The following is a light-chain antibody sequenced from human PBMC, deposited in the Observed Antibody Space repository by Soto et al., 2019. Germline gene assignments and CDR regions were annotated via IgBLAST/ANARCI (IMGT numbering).Light chain of an antibody. CDR3: QQLDSYPRT. CDR1: QGIRND. Sequence: DIQLTQSPSFLSASAGDRVTITCRASQGIRNDLGWYQQKPGKAPNLLISTASSLQSGVPSRFSGSGSGTEFTLTISSLQPEDFATYYCQQLDSYPRTFGQGTKVDIK. CDR2: TAS. J-gene: IGKJ1*01. V-gene: IGKV1-17*01.